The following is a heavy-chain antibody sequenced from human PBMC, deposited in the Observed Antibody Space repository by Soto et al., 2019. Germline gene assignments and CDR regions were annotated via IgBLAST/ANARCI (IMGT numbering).Heavy chain of an antibody. Sequence: PGGSLRLSCAASGFTFSIYGMHWVRQAPGKGLEWVAVISYDGSNKYYADSVKGRFTISRDNSKNTLYLQMNSLRAEDTAVYYCAKDLYGSGYDWHYYYYGMDVWGQGTTVTVSS. CDR2: ISYDGSNK. CDR1: GFTFSIYG. J-gene: IGHJ6*02. CDR3: AKDLYGSGYDWHYYYYGMDV. V-gene: IGHV3-30*18. D-gene: IGHD5-12*01.